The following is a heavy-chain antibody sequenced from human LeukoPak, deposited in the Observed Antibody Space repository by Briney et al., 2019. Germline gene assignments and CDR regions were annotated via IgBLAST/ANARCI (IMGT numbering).Heavy chain of an antibody. J-gene: IGHJ4*02. Sequence: SQTLSLTCTVSGGSISSGSYYWRWIRQPAGKGLEWIGRIYTSGSTNYNPSLKSRVTISVDTSKNQFSLKLSSVTAADTAVYYCARDVAADKFDYWGQGTLVTVSS. D-gene: IGHD6-19*01. CDR1: GGSISSGSYY. CDR3: ARDVAADKFDY. V-gene: IGHV4-61*02. CDR2: IYTSGST.